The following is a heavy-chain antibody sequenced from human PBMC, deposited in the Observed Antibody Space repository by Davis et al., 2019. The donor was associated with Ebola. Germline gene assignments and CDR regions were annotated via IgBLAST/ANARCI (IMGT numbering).Heavy chain of an antibody. CDR1: GFTFSSYN. Sequence: PGGSLRLSCAASGFTFSSYNLNWVRQAPGKGLEWVSYISSSGTTIYYADSVKGRFTISRDNAKNTLYLQMNSLRAEDTAVYYCASLSITISSHDYWGQGTLVTVSS. V-gene: IGHV3-48*03. D-gene: IGHD3-9*01. CDR2: ISSSGTTI. CDR3: ASLSITISSHDY. J-gene: IGHJ4*02.